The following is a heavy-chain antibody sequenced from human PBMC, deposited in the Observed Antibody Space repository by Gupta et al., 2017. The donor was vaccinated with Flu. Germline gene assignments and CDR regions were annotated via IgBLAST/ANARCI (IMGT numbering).Heavy chain of an antibody. V-gene: IGHV4-59*01. J-gene: IGHJ4*02. CDR1: GGSISSYY. CDR3: ARANYYDSSVLGDYFDY. Sequence: QVQLQESGPGLVKPSETLSLTCTVSGGSISSYYWSWIRQPPGKGLEWIGYIYYSGSTNYNPSLKSRVTISVDTSKNQFSLKLSSVTAADTAVYYCARANYYDSSVLGDYFDYWGQGTLVTVSS. D-gene: IGHD3-22*01. CDR2: IYYSGST.